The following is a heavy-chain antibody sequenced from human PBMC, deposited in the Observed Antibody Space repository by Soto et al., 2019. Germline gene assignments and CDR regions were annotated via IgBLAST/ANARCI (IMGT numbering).Heavy chain of an antibody. CDR1: GAARNRGNYY. V-gene: IGHV4-31*03. CDR3: ARLRIATNNYKWFDP. D-gene: IGHD1-20*01. J-gene: IGHJ5*02. Sequence: PSETLSLACSVSGAARNRGNYYWSWILQVPGKGLEWIGHIYVTGAVDYNPSLRDRIAISQDTSERQFSLNLRLVTAADTAVYYCARLRIATNNYKWFDPWGQGTLVTVSS. CDR2: IYVTGAV.